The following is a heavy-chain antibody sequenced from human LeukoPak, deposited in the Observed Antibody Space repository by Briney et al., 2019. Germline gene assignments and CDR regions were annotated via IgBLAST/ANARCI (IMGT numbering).Heavy chain of an antibody. CDR3: AGLGGEYGEWDY. Sequence: ASVKVSCKASGYTFTGYYMHWVRQAPGQGLEWMGWINPISGGTNYAQKFQGRVTMTRDTSISTAYMELSRLRSDDTAVYYCAGLGGEYGEWDYWGQGTLVTVSS. J-gene: IGHJ4*02. CDR1: GYTFTGYY. V-gene: IGHV1-2*02. D-gene: IGHD4-17*01. CDR2: INPISGGT.